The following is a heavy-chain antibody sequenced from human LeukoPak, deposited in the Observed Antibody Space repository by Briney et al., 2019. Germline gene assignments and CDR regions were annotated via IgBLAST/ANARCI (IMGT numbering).Heavy chain of an antibody. CDR2: IKEDGREK. D-gene: IGHD1-26*01. CDR1: GFTFRSYW. J-gene: IGHJ4*02. CDR3: AKDEVGGHFEY. V-gene: IGHV3-7*01. Sequence: PGGSLRLSCAASGFTFRSYWMGWVRQAPGKGLEWVAKIKEDGREKYYVDSVKGRFTISRDNAKNSLYLQMNSLRAEDTAVYYCAKDEVGGHFEYWGQGTLVTVSS.